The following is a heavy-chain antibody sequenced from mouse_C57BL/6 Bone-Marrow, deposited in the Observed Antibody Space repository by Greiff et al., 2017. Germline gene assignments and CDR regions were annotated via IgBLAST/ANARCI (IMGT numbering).Heavy chain of an antibody. V-gene: IGHV3-6*01. J-gene: IGHJ1*03. CDR1: GYSITSGYY. CDR3: ARDSYWYFDV. CDR2: ISYDGSN. Sequence: EVQRVESGPGLVKPSQSLSLTCSVTGYSITSGYYWNWIRQFPGNKLEWMGYISYDGSNNYNPSLKNRISITRDTSKNQFFLKLNSVTTEDTATYYCARDSYWYFDVWGTGTTVTVSS.